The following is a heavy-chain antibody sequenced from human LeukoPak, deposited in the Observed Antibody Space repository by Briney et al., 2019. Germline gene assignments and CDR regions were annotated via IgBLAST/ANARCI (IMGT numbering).Heavy chain of an antibody. CDR1: VYTFTSYD. CDR2: MNPKSGNT. CDR3: ARGGYDRDYFDY. Sequence: ASVKGSCKASVYTFTSYDINWVRQATGQGLEWMGWMNPKSGNTGYAQKCQGRVTMTRNTSISTSYMELGSLRSEDTAVYYCARGGYDRDYFDYWGQGTLVTVSS. J-gene: IGHJ4*02. D-gene: IGHD5-12*01. V-gene: IGHV1-8*01.